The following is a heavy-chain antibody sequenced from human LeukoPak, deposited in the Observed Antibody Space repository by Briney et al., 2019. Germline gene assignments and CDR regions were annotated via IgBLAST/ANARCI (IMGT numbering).Heavy chain of an antibody. CDR2: IYYSGST. D-gene: IGHD4-11*01. V-gene: IGHV4-31*03. J-gene: IGHJ4*02. Sequence: SETLSLTCTVSGGSISSGGYYWSWIRQHPGKGLEWIGYIYYSGSTYYNPSLKGRVTISVDTSKNQFSLKLSSVTAADTAVYYCARSGESDYSNYDWGQGTLVTVSS. CDR3: ARSGESDYSNYD. CDR1: GGSISSGGYY.